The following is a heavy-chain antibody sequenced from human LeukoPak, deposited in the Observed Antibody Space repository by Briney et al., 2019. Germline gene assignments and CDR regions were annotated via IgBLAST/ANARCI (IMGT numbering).Heavy chain of an antibody. J-gene: IGHJ4*02. CDR2: INHSGST. CDR1: GGSFSGYY. V-gene: IGHV4-34*01. D-gene: IGHD3-22*01. Sequence: SETLSLTCAVYGGSFSGYYWSWIRQPPGKGLEWIGEINHSGSTNYNPSLKSRVTISVDTSKNQFSLKLSSVTAADTAVYYCARENYYTYYFDYWGQGTLVTVSS. CDR3: ARENYYTYYFDY.